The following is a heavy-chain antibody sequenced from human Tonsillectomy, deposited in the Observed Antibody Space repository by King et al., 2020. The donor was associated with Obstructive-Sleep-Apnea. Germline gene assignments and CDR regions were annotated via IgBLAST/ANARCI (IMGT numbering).Heavy chain of an antibody. CDR3: ARGTYYYDSSGYEYFDY. Sequence: PLQESGPGLVKPSQTLSLTCTVSGGSISSGGYYWSWIRQHPGKGLEWIGYIYYSGSTYYNPSLKSRVTISVDTSKNQFSLKLSSVTAADTAVYYCARGTYYYDSSGYEYFDYWGQGTLVTVSS. J-gene: IGHJ4*02. CDR1: GGSISSGGYY. D-gene: IGHD3-22*01. CDR2: IYYSGST. V-gene: IGHV4-31*03.